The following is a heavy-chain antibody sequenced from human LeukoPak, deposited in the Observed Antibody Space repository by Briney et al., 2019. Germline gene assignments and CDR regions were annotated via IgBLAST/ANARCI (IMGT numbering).Heavy chain of an antibody. D-gene: IGHD2-2*01. CDR2: IYYSGST. V-gene: IGHV4-61*01. J-gene: IGHJ6*04. Sequence: PETLSLTCTLSGGSASIGSACWGWIRQPPGKGLEWNGYIYYSGSTNYNPSLKSRVTISVDTSKNQCSWKPSSVTPPETAVYYCAGTYCSSTSCDDAPYYYYGMDVWGKGTTVTVSS. CDR3: AGTYCSSTSCDDAPYYYYGMDV. CDR1: GGSASIGSAC.